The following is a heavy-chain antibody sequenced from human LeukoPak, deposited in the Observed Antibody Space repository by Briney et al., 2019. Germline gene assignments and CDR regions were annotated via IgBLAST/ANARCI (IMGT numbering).Heavy chain of an antibody. Sequence: GSLILSCAASGFTFSSYAMSWVRQAPGKGLEWVSAISGSGGSTYYADSVKGRFTISRDNSKNTLYLQMNSLRAEDTAVYYCATYYSSSWYGVYWGQGTLVTVSS. V-gene: IGHV3-23*01. D-gene: IGHD6-13*01. J-gene: IGHJ4*02. CDR2: ISGSGGST. CDR3: ATYYSSSWYGVY. CDR1: GFTFSSYA.